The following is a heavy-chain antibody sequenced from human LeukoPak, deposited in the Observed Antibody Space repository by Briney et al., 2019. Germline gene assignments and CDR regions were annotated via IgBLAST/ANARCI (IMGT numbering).Heavy chain of an antibody. V-gene: IGHV2-5*01. CDR1: GFSLSTRGVG. CDR3: AHAYYDILTYWFDH. Sequence: SGPTLLNPTPTLTLTFTFSGFSLSTRGVGVGWIRQPPVKALEWLALIYWNDDKRYSPSLKSRLTITKDTSNNQVVLTMTNMDPVDTATYYCAHAYYDILTYWFDHWGQGTLVTVSS. J-gene: IGHJ5*02. CDR2: IYWNDDK. D-gene: IGHD3-9*01.